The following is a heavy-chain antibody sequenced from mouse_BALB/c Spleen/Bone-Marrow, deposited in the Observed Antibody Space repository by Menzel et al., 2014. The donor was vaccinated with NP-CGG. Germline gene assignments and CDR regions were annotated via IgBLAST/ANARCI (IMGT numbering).Heavy chain of an antibody. D-gene: IGHD2-4*01. V-gene: IGHV1S81*02. J-gene: IGHJ1*01. CDR1: GYTFTSYW. CDR2: INPSNGRI. CDR3: ARDYDYWYFDV. Sequence: QAQLQQSGAELVKPGASVKLSCKASGYTFTSYWMHWVKQRPGQGLEWIGEINPSNGRINYNEKFKSKATLTVDKSSSTAYMQLSSLTSEDSAVYYCARDYDYWYFDVWGAGTTVTVSS.